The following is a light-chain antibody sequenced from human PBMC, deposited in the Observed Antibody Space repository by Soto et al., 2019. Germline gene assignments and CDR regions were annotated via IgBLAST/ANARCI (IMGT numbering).Light chain of an antibody. Sequence: EIVMTQSPATLSVSPGERATLSCRASQSVSSNLAWYQQKPGQAPRLLIYGASTRATGIPARFSGSGSGTEFPLTISSLQSEDFAVYSCQQYNNWLTFGGGTKVEIK. J-gene: IGKJ4*01. CDR1: QSVSSN. CDR2: GAS. CDR3: QQYNNWLT. V-gene: IGKV3-15*01.